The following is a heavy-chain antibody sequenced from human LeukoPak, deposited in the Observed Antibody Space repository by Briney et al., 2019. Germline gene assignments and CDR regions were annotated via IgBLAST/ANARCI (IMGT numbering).Heavy chain of an antibody. D-gene: IGHD3-22*01. CDR2: ISAYNGNT. J-gene: IGHJ4*02. Sequence: GASVKVSCKASGYTFTSYGISWVRQAPGQGLEWMGWISAYNGNTNYAQKLQGRVAMTTDTSTSTAYMELSSLRSDDTAVYYCGRVEIWYYYDSSGYPFDYWGQGTLVTVSS. V-gene: IGHV1-18*01. CDR3: GRVEIWYYYDSSGYPFDY. CDR1: GYTFTSYG.